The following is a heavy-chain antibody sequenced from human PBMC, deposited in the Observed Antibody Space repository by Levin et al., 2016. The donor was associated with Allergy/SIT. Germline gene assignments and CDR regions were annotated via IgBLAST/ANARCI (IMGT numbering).Heavy chain of an antibody. V-gene: IGHV3-33*01. Sequence: GESLKISCAASGFTFSSYGMHWVRQAPGKGLEWVAVIWYDGSNKYYADSVKGRFTISRDNSKNTLYLQMNSLRAEDTAVYYCARAFPHYDFWSGYPNWGQGTLVTVSS. J-gene: IGHJ4*02. CDR3: ARAFPHYDFWSGYPN. CDR1: GFTFSSYG. D-gene: IGHD3-3*01. CDR2: IWYDGSNK.